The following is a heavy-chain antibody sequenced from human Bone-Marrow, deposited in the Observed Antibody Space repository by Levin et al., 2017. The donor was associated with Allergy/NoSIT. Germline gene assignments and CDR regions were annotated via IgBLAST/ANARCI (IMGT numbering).Heavy chain of an antibody. CDR3: ARLSHYNDSC. J-gene: IGHJ4*02. V-gene: IGHV1-2*02. CDR2: INPNSGGP. D-gene: IGHD3-22*01. CDR1: GYTFTGYY. Sequence: SVKVSCKASGYTFTGYYLHWVRQAPGQGPEWMGWINPNSGGPNYAQKFQGRVTMTRDTSISTAYMELSRLRSDDTAVYYCARLSHYNDSCWGPGTLVTVSS.